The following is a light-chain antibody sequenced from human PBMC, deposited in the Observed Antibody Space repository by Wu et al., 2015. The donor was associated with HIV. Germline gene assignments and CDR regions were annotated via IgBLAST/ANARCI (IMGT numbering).Light chain of an antibody. Sequence: DIQMTQSPSTLSASVGDRVTITCRASQSISSWLAWYQQKPGKAPKLLIYKASSLESGVPSRFSGSGSGTDFTLTITRLEPEDFAVYYCQQYGSSPTFGGGTKVEI. V-gene: IGKV1-5*03. CDR3: QQYGSSPT. CDR1: QSISSW. J-gene: IGKJ4*01. CDR2: KAS.